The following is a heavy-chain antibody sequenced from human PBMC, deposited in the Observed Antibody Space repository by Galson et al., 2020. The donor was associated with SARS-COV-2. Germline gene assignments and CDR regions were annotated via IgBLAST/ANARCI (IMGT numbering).Heavy chain of an antibody. CDR1: AFSPTTRGLG. Sequence: KMSGPTLVKPTQTLTLTCTFSAFSPTTRGLGVGWFRQPPGKALEWLGFIYWGDDTRYSPSLRSRLTITKDTSKNQVFLTMTNMGPVDTATYFCAHRRSGYFDYWGQGTLVNVSS. V-gene: IGHV2-5*02. CDR3: AHRRSGYFDY. D-gene: IGHD2-15*01. J-gene: IGHJ4*02. CDR2: IYWGDDT.